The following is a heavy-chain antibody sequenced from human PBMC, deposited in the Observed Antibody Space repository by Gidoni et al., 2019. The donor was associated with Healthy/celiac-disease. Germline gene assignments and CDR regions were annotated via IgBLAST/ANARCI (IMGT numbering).Heavy chain of an antibody. CDR2: ISSSSSYI. Sequence: EVQLVESGGGLVKPGGSLRLSCAASGFTFSSYSMNWVRQAPGKGLEWVSSISSSSSYIYYADSVKGRFTISRDNAKNSLYLQMNSLRAEDTAVYYCAREKADYYDSSGSGIDYWGQGTLVTVSS. CDR1: GFTFSSYS. CDR3: AREKADYYDSSGSGIDY. D-gene: IGHD3-22*01. J-gene: IGHJ4*02. V-gene: IGHV3-21*01.